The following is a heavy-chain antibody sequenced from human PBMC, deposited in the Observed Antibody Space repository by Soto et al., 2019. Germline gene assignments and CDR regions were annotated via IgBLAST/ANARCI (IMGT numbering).Heavy chain of an antibody. Sequence: SETLSLTCTVSGGSISSYYWSWIRQPAGKGLEWIGRIYTSGSTNYNPSLKSRVTMSVDTSKNQFSLKLSSVTAADTAVYYCARGDCSSTSCSNYDFWSGYRAIKSGMDVWGQGTTVTVS. CDR1: GGSISSYY. CDR2: IYTSGST. V-gene: IGHV4-4*07. CDR3: ARGDCSSTSCSNYDFWSGYRAIKSGMDV. J-gene: IGHJ6*02. D-gene: IGHD3-3*01.